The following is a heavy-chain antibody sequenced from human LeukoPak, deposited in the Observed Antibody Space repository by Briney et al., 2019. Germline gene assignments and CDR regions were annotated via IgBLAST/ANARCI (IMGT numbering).Heavy chain of an antibody. Sequence: GGSLRLSCAASGFTFNAFAMRWVRQLPGKGLEWVSGINGNSAAIGYAASVKGRFTISRDNAKNSLYLQMNRLRPEDMGLYYCAKDIGPQVGIDWYFDLWGRGTLVTVSS. V-gene: IGHV3-9*03. CDR3: AKDIGPQVGIDWYFDL. J-gene: IGHJ2*01. D-gene: IGHD2-21*01. CDR2: INGNSAAI. CDR1: GFTFNAFA.